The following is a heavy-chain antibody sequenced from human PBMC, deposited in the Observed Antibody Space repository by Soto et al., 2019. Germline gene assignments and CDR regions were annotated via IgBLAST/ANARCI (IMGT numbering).Heavy chain of an antibody. Sequence: GASVKVSCKASGYTFTSYDINWVRQATGQGLEWMGWMNPNSGNTGYAQKFQGRVTMTRNTSISTVYMELSSLRSEDTAVYYCARVDSSDLEYFQHWAQGTLVTVS. CDR1: GYTFTSYD. V-gene: IGHV1-8*01. J-gene: IGHJ1*01. D-gene: IGHD6-19*01. CDR2: MNPNSGNT. CDR3: ARVDSSDLEYFQH.